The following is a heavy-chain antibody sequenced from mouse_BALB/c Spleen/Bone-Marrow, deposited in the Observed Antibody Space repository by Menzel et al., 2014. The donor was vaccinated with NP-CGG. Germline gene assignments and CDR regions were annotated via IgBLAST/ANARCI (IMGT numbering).Heavy chain of an antibody. Sequence: EVKLLESGPSLVKPSQTLSLTCSVTGDSITSGYWNWIRKFPGNKLEYMGYISYSGSTYYNPSLKSRISITRDTSKNQYYLQLNSVTTENIATYYCARSKDYYGNSLDYWGQGTTLTVSS. J-gene: IGHJ2*01. D-gene: IGHD2-1*01. CDR2: ISYSGST. V-gene: IGHV3-8*02. CDR1: GDSITSGY. CDR3: ARSKDYYGNSLDY.